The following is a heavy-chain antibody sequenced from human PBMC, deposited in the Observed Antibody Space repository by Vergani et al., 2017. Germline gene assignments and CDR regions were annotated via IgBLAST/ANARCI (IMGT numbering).Heavy chain of an antibody. J-gene: IGHJ4*02. V-gene: IGHV2-5*02. Sequence: QITLKESGPTLVKPTQTLTLTCTFSGFSLSTSGVGVGWIRQPPGKALEWLALIYWDDDKRYSPSLKSRLTITKDTAKNQVVLTKTNMDPVDTATYYCAHIFPVSSWPTFDYWGQGTLVTVSS. D-gene: IGHD6-13*01. CDR3: AHIFPVSSWPTFDY. CDR1: GFSLSTSGVG. CDR2: IYWDDDK.